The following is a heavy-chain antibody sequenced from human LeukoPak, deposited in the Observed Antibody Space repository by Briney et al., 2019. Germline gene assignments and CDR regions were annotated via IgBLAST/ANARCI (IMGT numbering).Heavy chain of an antibody. D-gene: IGHD3-16*01. CDR1: GFTFSDYY. CDR3: ARRGFQGDDYDDY. CDR2: ISSSGSTI. Sequence: GGSLRLSCAASGFTFSDYYMSWIRQAPGKELEWVSYISSSGSTIYYADSVKGRFTISRDNAKNSLYLQMNSLRAEDTAVYYCARRGFQGDDYDDYWGQGTLVTVSS. V-gene: IGHV3-11*01. J-gene: IGHJ4*02.